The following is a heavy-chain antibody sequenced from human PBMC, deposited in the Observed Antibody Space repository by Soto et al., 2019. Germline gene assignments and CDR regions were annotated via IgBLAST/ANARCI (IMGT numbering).Heavy chain of an antibody. D-gene: IGHD3-3*01. CDR2: MNPNSGNT. CDR3: ARGLRFLEWLLYWDY. CDR1: GYTFTSYD. Sequence: GASVKVSYKASGYTFTSYDINWVRQATGQGLEWMGWMNPNSGNTGYAQKFQGRVNMTRNTSISTAYMELSSLRSEDTAVYYCARGLRFLEWLLYWDYWGQGTLVTVSS. J-gene: IGHJ4*02. V-gene: IGHV1-8*01.